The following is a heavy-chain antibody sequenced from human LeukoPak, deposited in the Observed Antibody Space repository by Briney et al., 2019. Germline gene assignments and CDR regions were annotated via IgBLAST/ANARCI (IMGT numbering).Heavy chain of an antibody. CDR2: INAGNGNT. CDR3: ARDGGSGYYHSFDY. D-gene: IGHD3-22*01. J-gene: IGHJ4*02. V-gene: IGHV1-3*03. Sequence: GASVKVSCKASGYTFTSYDINWVRQATGQGLEWMGWINAGNGNTKYSQELQGRATITRDTSASTAYMELSSLRSEDMAVYYCARDGGSGYYHSFDYWGQGTLVTVSS. CDR1: GYTFTSYD.